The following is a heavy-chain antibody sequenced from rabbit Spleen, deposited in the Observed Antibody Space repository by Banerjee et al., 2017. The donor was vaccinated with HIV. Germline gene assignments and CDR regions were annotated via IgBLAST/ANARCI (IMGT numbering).Heavy chain of an antibody. CDR2: IDPSSVHT. J-gene: IGHJ4*01. Sequence: QEQLVESGGGLVKPEGSLKLSCTASGFSFSNKAVMCWVRQAPGKGLELIACIDPSSVHTYYASWAKGRFTISKTSSTTVTLQMTRLTVADTATYWCARHIDTSSYSYYFYLWGPGTLVTVS. D-gene: IGHD1-1*01. CDR1: GFSFSNKAV. V-gene: IGHV1S45*01. CDR3: ARHIDTSSYSYYFYL.